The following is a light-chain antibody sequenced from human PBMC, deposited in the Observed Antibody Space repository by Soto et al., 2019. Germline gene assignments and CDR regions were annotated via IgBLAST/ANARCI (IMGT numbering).Light chain of an antibody. Sequence: DIQMTQSPSTLSASVGDRVTITCRASQSISSWLAWYQQKPGKAPKPLIYDASSLESGVPSRFSGSGSGTEITLTISSLKPDDFATYYCQEYNRYWSFGQGTKVDIK. CDR1: QSISSW. J-gene: IGKJ1*01. V-gene: IGKV1-5*01. CDR2: DAS. CDR3: QEYNRYWS.